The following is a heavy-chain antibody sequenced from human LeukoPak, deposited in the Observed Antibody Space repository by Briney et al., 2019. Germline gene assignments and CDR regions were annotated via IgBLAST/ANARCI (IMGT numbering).Heavy chain of an antibody. J-gene: IGHJ5*02. Sequence: PSETLSLTCTVSGVSISSSNSYWGWIRQPPGKGLEWIGSIYYTGNTYYNASLKSRVTISVDTSKNQFSLKLSSVTAADTAVYYCARTPSSGWYFDWFDPWGQGTLVTVSS. CDR3: ARTPSSGWYFDWFDP. D-gene: IGHD6-19*01. V-gene: IGHV4-39*01. CDR1: GVSISSSNSY. CDR2: IYYTGNT.